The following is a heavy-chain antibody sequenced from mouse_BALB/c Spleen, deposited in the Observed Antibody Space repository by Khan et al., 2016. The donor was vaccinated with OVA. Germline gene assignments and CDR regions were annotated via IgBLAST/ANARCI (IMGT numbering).Heavy chain of an antibody. CDR3: ARTARIKY. V-gene: IGHV3-2*02. D-gene: IGHD1-2*01. CDR2: ISYSGST. Sequence: VQLKESGPGLVKPSQSLSLTCTVTGYSITSGYAWNWIRQFPGKKLEWMGYISYSGSTNYNPSLKSRISITRDTSKNQFFLQLNSVTTEDTATYYCARTARIKYWGQGTTLTGSS. CDR1: GYSITSGYA. J-gene: IGHJ2*01.